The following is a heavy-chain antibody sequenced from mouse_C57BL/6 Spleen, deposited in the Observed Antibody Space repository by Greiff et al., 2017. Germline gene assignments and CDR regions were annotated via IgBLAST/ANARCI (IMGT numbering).Heavy chain of an antibody. CDR2: IYPSDSET. CDR3: ARDGNWYFDV. CDR1: GYTFTSYW. Sequence: VQLQQPGAELVRPGSSVKLPCKASGYTFTSYWMDWVKQRPGQGLEWIGNIYPSDSETHYNQKFKDKATLTVDKSSSTAYMQLSSLTSEDSAVYYCARDGNWYFDVWGTGTTVTVSS. J-gene: IGHJ1*03. V-gene: IGHV1-61*01.